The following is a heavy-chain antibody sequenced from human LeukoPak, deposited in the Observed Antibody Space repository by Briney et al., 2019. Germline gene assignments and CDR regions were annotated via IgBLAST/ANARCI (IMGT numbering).Heavy chain of an antibody. CDR2: ISYDGSNK. J-gene: IGHJ4*02. V-gene: IGHV3-30-3*01. CDR3: VRDGIAARPLYFDY. CDR1: GFTFSSYA. D-gene: IGHD6-6*01. Sequence: GGSLRLSCAASGFTFSSYAMHWVRQAPGKGLEWVAVISYDGSNKYYADSVKGRFTISRDNSKNTLYLQMNSLRAEDTAVYYCVRDGIAARPLYFDYWGQGTLVTVSS.